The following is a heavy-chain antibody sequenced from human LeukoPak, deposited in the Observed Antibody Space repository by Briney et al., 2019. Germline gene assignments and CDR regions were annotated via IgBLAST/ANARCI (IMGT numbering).Heavy chain of an antibody. CDR3: ARDGLLMYCXSTXCXXAFDI. CDR1: GYMFTSYG. V-gene: IGHV1-18*01. Sequence: GASVKVSCKASGYMFTSYGISWVRQAPGQGLEWMGWISAYNGNTNYAQKLQGRVTMTTDTSLSTAYMELRSLRSDDTAVYYCARDGLLMYCXSTXCXXAFDIWGQGTXVTVSS. D-gene: IGHD2-2*01. CDR2: ISAYNGNT. J-gene: IGHJ3*02.